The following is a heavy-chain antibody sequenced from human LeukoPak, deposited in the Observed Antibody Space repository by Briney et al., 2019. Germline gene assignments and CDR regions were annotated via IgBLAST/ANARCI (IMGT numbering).Heavy chain of an antibody. Sequence: PSETLSLTCSVSGASISSSNYYWAWIRQPPGKGLEWIGSIYHSGRTYYNPSLKSRVTISVDTSKNQFSLKLSSVTAADTAVYYCARVMHGMVRGDSLLFDYWGQGTLVTVSS. J-gene: IGHJ4*02. CDR1: GASISSSNYY. CDR2: IYHSGRT. V-gene: IGHV4-39*07. D-gene: IGHD3-10*01. CDR3: ARVMHGMVRGDSLLFDY.